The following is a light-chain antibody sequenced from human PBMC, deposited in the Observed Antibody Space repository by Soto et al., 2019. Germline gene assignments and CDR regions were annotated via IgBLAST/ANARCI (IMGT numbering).Light chain of an antibody. CDR2: EVS. Sequence: QSALTQPASVSGSPGQSITISCTGSNNDVGGYNYVSWYQQYPGRSPKLMIFEVSLRPAGVSNRFSGSKSGNTASLNISGLQSEDEADYYCSSYTSSSTLIFGGGTKVTVL. V-gene: IGLV2-14*01. CDR1: NNDVGGYNY. J-gene: IGLJ2*01. CDR3: SSYTSSSTLI.